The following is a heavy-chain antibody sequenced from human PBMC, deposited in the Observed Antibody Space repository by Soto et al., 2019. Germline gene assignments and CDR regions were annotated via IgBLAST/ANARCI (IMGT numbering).Heavy chain of an antibody. D-gene: IGHD6-19*01. J-gene: IGHJ5*02. V-gene: IGHV6-1*01. CDR3: AGWASRRWLDP. CDR1: GDSVSSNSAA. Sequence: SQTVSLTCAISGDSVSSNSAAWNRIRQSPSRGVEWLGRTYYRSKWYNDYAVSLKSRINXXXDXXXXXVSLQXTSVTPDDTAVYYCAGWASRRWLDPWGQGTLVTVSS. CDR2: TYYRSKWYN.